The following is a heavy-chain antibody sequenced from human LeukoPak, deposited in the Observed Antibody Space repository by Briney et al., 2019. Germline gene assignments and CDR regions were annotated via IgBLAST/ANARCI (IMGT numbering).Heavy chain of an antibody. CDR2: IYYSEST. V-gene: IGHV4-59*01. CDR1: GDSISNYY. D-gene: IGHD3-22*01. Sequence: PSETLSLTCTVSGDSISNYYWSWIRQPPGKGLEWIGYIYYSESTNYNPSLKSRVTISTDTSKSQFSLNLRSATAEDTGIYYCARGRCRNSGCRPYFDYWGQGTQVTVSS. J-gene: IGHJ4*02. CDR3: ARGRCRNSGCRPYFDY.